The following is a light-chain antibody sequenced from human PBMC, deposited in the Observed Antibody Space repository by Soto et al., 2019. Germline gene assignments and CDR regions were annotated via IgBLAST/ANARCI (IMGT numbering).Light chain of an antibody. J-gene: IGLJ7*01. CDR3: CSYGGSRPV. CDR1: SSDVGSHNL. Sequence: QSALTQPASVSGSPGQSITISCTGTSSDVGSHNLVSWYQQHPGQAPKLMIYEVSMRPLGVSARFSASKSGNTASLTISGLQAEDEAYYYCCSYGGSRPVFGGGTQLTVL. CDR2: EVS. V-gene: IGLV2-23*02.